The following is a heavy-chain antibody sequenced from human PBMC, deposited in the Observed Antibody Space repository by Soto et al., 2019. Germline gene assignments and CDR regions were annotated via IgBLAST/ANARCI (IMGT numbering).Heavy chain of an antibody. D-gene: IGHD3-3*01. V-gene: IGHV3-23*01. CDR3: SIELVGYGVVTVYFDY. J-gene: IGHJ4*02. CDR2: ISGSGGST. CDR1: GVTFSSYA. Sequence: PGGSLRLSCAASGVTFSSYAMSWVRQAPGKGLEWVSAISGSGGSTYYADSVKRRFTISRDNYKNTLYLQMHSLRAEDTAVYYSSIELVGYGVVTVYFDYWGQGTLVTVSS.